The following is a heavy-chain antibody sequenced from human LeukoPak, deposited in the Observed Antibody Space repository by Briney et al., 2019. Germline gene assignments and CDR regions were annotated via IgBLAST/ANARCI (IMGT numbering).Heavy chain of an antibody. J-gene: IGHJ5*02. CDR3: AKDLDIAAAGVNWFDP. Sequence: QSGGSLRLSCAASGFTFSSFGMHWVRQAPGKGLEWVAFIRYDGSNKYYADSVKGRFTISRDNSKNTLYLQMNSLRAEDTAVYYCAKDLDIAAAGVNWFDPWGQGTLVTVSS. V-gene: IGHV3-30*02. CDR1: GFTFSSFG. D-gene: IGHD6-13*01. CDR2: IRYDGSNK.